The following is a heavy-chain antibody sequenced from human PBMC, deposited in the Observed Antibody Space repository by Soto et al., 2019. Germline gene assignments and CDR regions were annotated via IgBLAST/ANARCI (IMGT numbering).Heavy chain of an antibody. CDR3: AGCQLWGNYYYYYGMDV. CDR1: GGTFSSYA. V-gene: IGHV1-69*12. J-gene: IGHJ6*02. D-gene: IGHD5-18*01. CDR2: IIPIFGTA. Sequence: QVQLVQSGAEVKKPGSSVKVSCKASGGTFSSYAISWVRQAPGQGLEWMGGIIPIFGTANYAQKFQGRVTITGDESTSTAYMEMSSLRAEDTVVYYGAGCQLWGNYYYYYGMDVWGQGTTVTVSS.